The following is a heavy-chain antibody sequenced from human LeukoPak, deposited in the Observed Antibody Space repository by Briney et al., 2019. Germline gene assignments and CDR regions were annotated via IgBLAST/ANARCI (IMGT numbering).Heavy chain of an antibody. CDR1: GFTFSDYY. V-gene: IGHV3-11*04. D-gene: IGHD1-14*01. CDR3: ARSPAGANYYLDV. CDR2: ISSSGSTI. J-gene: IGHJ6*03. Sequence: GGSLRLSCAASGFTFSDYYMSWIRQAPGKGLEWVSYISSSGSTIYYADSMKGRFTISRDNAKNSLSLQMNSLRAEDTAVYYCARSPAGANYYLDVWGKGTTVTISS.